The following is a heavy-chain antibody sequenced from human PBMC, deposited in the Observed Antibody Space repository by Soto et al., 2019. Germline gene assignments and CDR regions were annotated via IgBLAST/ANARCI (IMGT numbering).Heavy chain of an antibody. CDR2: ISGSGGST. Sequence: GGSLRLSCAASGFTFSSYAMSWVRQAPGKGLEWVSAISGSGGSTYYADSVKGRFTISRDNSKNTLYLQMNSLRAEDTAVYYCAKDPLSAVAGIGAYHYWGQGTLVTVSS. J-gene: IGHJ4*02. CDR3: AKDPLSAVAGIGAYHY. D-gene: IGHD6-19*01. V-gene: IGHV3-23*01. CDR1: GFTFSSYA.